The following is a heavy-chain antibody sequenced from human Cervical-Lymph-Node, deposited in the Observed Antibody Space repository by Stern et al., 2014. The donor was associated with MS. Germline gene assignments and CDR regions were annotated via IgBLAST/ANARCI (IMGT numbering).Heavy chain of an antibody. CDR2: IIPIFGSA. CDR3: ARLDYYDTPRGVDY. J-gene: IGHJ4*02. V-gene: IGHV1-69*01. D-gene: IGHD3-22*01. Sequence: VQLVQSGAEVKKPWSSVKVSCKASGGTFSSYVISWVRQAPGQGLEWVGGIIPIFGSASYAQSFQGRVTFTSDESTSTAYMELSSLRSEDTAVYYCARLDYYDTPRGVDYWGQGTLVTVSS. CDR1: GGTFSSYV.